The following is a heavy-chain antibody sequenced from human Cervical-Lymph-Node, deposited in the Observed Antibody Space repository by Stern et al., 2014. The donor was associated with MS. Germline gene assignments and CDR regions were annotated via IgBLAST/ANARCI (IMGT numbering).Heavy chain of an antibody. V-gene: IGHV3-74*02. Sequence: VQLVQSGGSLVLPGGSRRISCVASGFTFSSYWMHWVRQAPGKGLAWVSRIAGDGRTTNYADSVKGRFTISRDNGKNMVFLQMNSLRVEDTAVYYCIRGAKGWHGLDDWGQGTTVIVSS. CDR1: GFTFSSYW. J-gene: IGHJ6*02. CDR3: IRGAKGWHGLDD. CDR2: IAGDGRTT. D-gene: IGHD6-19*01.